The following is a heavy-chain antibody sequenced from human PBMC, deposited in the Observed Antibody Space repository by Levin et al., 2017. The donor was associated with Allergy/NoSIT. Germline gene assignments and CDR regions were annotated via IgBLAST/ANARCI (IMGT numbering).Heavy chain of an antibody. J-gene: IGHJ6*02. CDR3: AKDLVFRRAGYYYYGMDV. D-gene: IGHD3-10*01. V-gene: IGHV3-30*18. Sequence: PGGSLRLSCAASGFTFSSYGMHWVRQAPGKGLEWVAVISYDGSNKYYADSVKGRFTISRDNSKNTLYLQMNSLRAEDTAVYYCAKDLVFRRAGYYYYGMDVWGQGTTVTVSS. CDR2: ISYDGSNK. CDR1: GFTFSSYG.